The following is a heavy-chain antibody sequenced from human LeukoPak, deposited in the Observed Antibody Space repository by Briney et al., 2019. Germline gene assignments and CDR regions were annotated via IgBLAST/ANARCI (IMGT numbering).Heavy chain of an antibody. V-gene: IGHV1-18*01. CDR1: GYTSTSYG. CDR3: ARGSRFGEPFDY. Sequence: ASVTVSCTASGYTSTSYGISWVRQAPGQGLEWMGWISAYNGNTNYAQKLQGRVTMTTDTSTSTAYMELRSLRSDDTAVYYCARGSRFGEPFDYWGQGTLVTVSS. J-gene: IGHJ4*02. D-gene: IGHD3-10*02. CDR2: ISAYNGNT.